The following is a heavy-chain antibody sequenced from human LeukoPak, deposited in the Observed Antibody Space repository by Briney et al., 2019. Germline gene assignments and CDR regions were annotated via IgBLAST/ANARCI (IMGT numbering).Heavy chain of an antibody. CDR1: GFTFSSYS. Sequence: GGSLRLSCAASGFTFSSYSMNWVRQAPGKGLEWVSSISSSSSYIYYADSVKGRFTISRDNAKNSPYLQMNSLRAEDTAVYYCAREKWAADTGWFDPWGQGTLVTVSS. D-gene: IGHD6-13*01. V-gene: IGHV3-21*01. J-gene: IGHJ5*02. CDR3: AREKWAADTGWFDP. CDR2: ISSSSSYI.